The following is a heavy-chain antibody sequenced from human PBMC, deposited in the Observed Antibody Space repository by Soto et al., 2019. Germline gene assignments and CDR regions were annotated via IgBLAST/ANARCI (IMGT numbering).Heavy chain of an antibody. CDR2: IEEDGSEK. V-gene: IGHV3-7*01. D-gene: IGHD7-27*01. Sequence: GGSLRLSCVASRFTFNRYWMTWVRQAPGKGLEWVANIEEDGSEKYYVDSVKGRFTISRDNAKNTLYLQMNSLSVEDTAVYYCARDGPPLGGMDVWGQGTSVTVSS. CDR1: RFTFNRYW. J-gene: IGHJ6*02. CDR3: ARDGPPLGGMDV.